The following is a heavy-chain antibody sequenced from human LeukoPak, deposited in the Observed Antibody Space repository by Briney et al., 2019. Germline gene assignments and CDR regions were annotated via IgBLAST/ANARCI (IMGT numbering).Heavy chain of an antibody. D-gene: IGHD6-19*01. Sequence: ASVKVSCKASGYTFSGYYMHWVRQAPGQGLEWMGWINPNSGGTNYAQKFQGRVTMTRDTSISTAYMELKRLRSDDTAVYYCARGTIAVTGTIDFWGQGTLVTVSS. CDR2: INPNSGGT. CDR3: ARGTIAVTGTIDF. CDR1: GYTFSGYY. J-gene: IGHJ4*02. V-gene: IGHV1-2*02.